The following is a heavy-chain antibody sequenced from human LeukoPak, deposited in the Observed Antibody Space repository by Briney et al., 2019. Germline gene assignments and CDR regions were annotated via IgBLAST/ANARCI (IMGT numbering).Heavy chain of an antibody. V-gene: IGHV1-69*04. CDR3: ARDFPPYYYGSGRGDY. CDR1: GGTFSSYA. Sequence: SVKVSCKASGGTFSSYAISWVRQAPGQGLEWMGRIIPILGIANYAQKFQGRVTITADKSTSTAYMELSSLRSEDTAVYYCARDFPPYYYGSGRGDYWGQGTLVTVSS. J-gene: IGHJ4*02. D-gene: IGHD3-10*01. CDR2: IIPILGIA.